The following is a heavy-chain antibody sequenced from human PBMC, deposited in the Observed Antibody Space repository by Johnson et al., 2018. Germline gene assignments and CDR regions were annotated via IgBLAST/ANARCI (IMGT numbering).Heavy chain of an antibody. CDR1: GGSISRGSYY. J-gene: IGHJ1*01. CDR3: ARGSYSSGWYEYFQH. D-gene: IGHD6-19*01. CDR2: INPSGST. V-gene: IGHV4-61*02. Sequence: QVQLQESGPGLVKPAQTLSLIGTVSGGSISRGSYYWSWLRQPAGKGLEWIGRINPSGSTNYNPSLKSRVTISLDTSKNQFSLKLSPVTAADTAVYYCARGSYSSGWYEYFQHWGQGTLVTVSS.